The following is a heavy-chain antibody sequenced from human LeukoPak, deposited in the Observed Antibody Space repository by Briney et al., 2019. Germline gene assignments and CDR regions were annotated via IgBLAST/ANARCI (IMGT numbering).Heavy chain of an antibody. D-gene: IGHD3-10*01. Sequence: ASVKVSCKASGNTFTSYAMHWVRQAPGQRLEWMGWINAGNGNTKYSQKFQGRVTITRDTSASTAYMELSSLRSEDTAVYYCASSSTMVRGVIGYWGQGTLVTVSS. CDR1: GNTFTSYA. J-gene: IGHJ4*02. CDR3: ASSSTMVRGVIGY. CDR2: INAGNGNT. V-gene: IGHV1-3*01.